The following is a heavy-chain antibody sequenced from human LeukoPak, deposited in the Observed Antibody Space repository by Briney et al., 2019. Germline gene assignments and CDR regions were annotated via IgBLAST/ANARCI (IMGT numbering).Heavy chain of an antibody. CDR3: ARHLWVCSSGGSCYLRHPFDY. V-gene: IGHV4-39*07. Sequence: SETLSLTCTVSGGSISSSSYYWGWIRQPPRKGLEWIGSIYYSGSTYYNPSLKSRVTISVDTSKNQFSLKLSSVTAADTAVYYCARHLWVCSSGGSCYLRHPFDYWGQGTLVTVSS. CDR1: GGSISSSSYY. CDR2: IYYSGST. J-gene: IGHJ4*02. D-gene: IGHD2-15*01.